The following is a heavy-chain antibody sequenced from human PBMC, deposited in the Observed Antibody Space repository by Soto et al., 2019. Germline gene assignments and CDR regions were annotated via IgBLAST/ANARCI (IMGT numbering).Heavy chain of an antibody. V-gene: IGHV4-59*01. CDR2: IYYSGST. J-gene: IGHJ6*03. Sequence: SETLSLTCTVSGGSISSYYWSWIRQPPGKGLEWIGYIYYSGSTNYNPSLKSRVTISVDTSKNQFSLKLSSVTAADTAVYYCARVATTNYYYYYYMDVWGKGTTVTVSS. CDR1: GGSISSYY. D-gene: IGHD1-26*01. CDR3: ARVATTNYYYYYYMDV.